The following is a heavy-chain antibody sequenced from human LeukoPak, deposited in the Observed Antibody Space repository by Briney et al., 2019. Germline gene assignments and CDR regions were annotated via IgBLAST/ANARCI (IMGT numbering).Heavy chain of an antibody. D-gene: IGHD2-15*01. CDR1: GFTFGSYV. CDR2: ISGSGDNT. V-gene: IGHV3-23*01. CDR3: ASDRAYCSGGSCYSGLDY. J-gene: IGHJ4*02. Sequence: SGGSLRLSCAASGFTFGSYVMSWVRQAPGMGLEWVSSISGSGDNTYYADSVKGRSTISRDNSKNTLSLQMNSLRADDTAVYYCASDRAYCSGGSCYSGLDYWGQGTLVTVSS.